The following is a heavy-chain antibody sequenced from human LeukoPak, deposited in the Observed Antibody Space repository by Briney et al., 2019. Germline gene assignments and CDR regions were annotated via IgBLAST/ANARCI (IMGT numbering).Heavy chain of an antibody. CDR2: IWYDGSNK. Sequence: GGSLRLSCAASGFTFSSYGMHWVRQAPGKGLEWVAVIWYDGSNKYYADSVKGRFTISRDNSKNTLYLQMNSLRAEDTAVYYCTNLGGLYGDFDYWGQGTLVTVSS. D-gene: IGHD3-10*01. J-gene: IGHJ4*02. CDR3: TNLGGLYGDFDY. V-gene: IGHV3-33*06. CDR1: GFTFSSYG.